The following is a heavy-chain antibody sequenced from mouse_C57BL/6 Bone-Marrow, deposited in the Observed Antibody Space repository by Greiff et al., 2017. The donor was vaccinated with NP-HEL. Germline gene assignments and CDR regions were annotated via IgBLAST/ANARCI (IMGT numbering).Heavy chain of an antibody. Sequence: EVKVVESGGGLVQSGRSLRLSCATSGFTFSDFYMEWVRQAPGQGLEWIAASRNKANDYTTEYSASVKGRFIVSRDTSQSILYLQMNALRAEDTAIYYCARDAGLYYDYDWYFDVWGTGTTVTVSS. CDR1: GFTFSDFY. CDR3: ARDAGLYYDYDWYFDV. V-gene: IGHV7-1*01. CDR2: SRNKANDYTT. J-gene: IGHJ1*03. D-gene: IGHD2-4*01.